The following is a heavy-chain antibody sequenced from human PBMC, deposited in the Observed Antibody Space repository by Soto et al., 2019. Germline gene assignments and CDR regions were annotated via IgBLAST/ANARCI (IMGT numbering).Heavy chain of an antibody. J-gene: IGHJ4*02. CDR3: ARGFCTTTTCLVGDF. CDR1: GYTFTSYY. CDR2: INPSGGST. Sequence: GASVKVSCKSSGYTFTSYYMHWVRQAPGQGLEWMGMINPSGGSTNYAQRFQGRVTMTRDTSTGTVYMDLSDLRSEDTAVYYCARGFCTTTTCLVGDFWGQGTLVTVSS. V-gene: IGHV1-46*01. D-gene: IGHD2-2*01.